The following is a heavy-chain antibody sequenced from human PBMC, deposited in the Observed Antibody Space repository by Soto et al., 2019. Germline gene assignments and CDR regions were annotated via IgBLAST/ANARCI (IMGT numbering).Heavy chain of an antibody. J-gene: IGHJ2*01. V-gene: IGHV4-34*01. Sequence: SETLSLTCAVYGGSFSGYYWSWIRQPPGKGLEWIGEINHSGSTNYNPSLKSRVTISVDTSKNQFSLKLSSVTAADTAVYYCASRDGYKIDWYFDLWGRGTLVTVPS. CDR3: ASRDGYKIDWYFDL. CDR1: GGSFSGYY. CDR2: INHSGST. D-gene: IGHD5-12*01.